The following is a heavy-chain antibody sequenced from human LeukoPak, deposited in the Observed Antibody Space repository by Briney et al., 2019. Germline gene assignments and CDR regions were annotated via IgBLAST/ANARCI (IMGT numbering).Heavy chain of an antibody. CDR1: GYTFTSYA. Sequence: ASVKVSCKASGYTFTSYAMNWVRQAPGQGLEWMGWINTNTGNPTYAQGFTGRFVFSLDTSVSTAYLQISSLKAEDTAVYYCARSRHYYDFWSGYPRLHYYYYMDVWGKGTTVTVSS. J-gene: IGHJ6*03. V-gene: IGHV7-4-1*02. D-gene: IGHD3-3*01. CDR3: ARSRHYYDFWSGYPRLHYYYYMDV. CDR2: INTNTGNP.